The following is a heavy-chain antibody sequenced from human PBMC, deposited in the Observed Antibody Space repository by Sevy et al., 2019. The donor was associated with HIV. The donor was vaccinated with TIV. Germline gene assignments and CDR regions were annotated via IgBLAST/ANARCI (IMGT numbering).Heavy chain of an antibody. CDR3: AGAIFRDNRSNTRFPRRXGSLHPADTAVYYWGSHDNYLTGPRFLEWFTWFDP. V-gene: IGHV4-39*01. Sequence: SETLSLTCTVSGGSISSSSYYWGWIRQPPGKGLEWIGSIYYSGSTYYNPSLKSRVTISVDPSKNQFSLKLSSVTTPHPTRPHRAGAIFRDNRSNTRFPRRXGSLHPADTAVYYWGSHDNYLTGPRFLEWFTWFDPWGQGTLVTVSS. J-gene: IGHJ5*02. D-gene: IGHD3-10*01. CDR2: IYYSGST. CDR1: GGSISSSSYY.